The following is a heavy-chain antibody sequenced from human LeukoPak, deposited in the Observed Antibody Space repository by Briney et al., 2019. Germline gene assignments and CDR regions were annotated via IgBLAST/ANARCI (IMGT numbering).Heavy chain of an antibody. CDR2: ISEGDDGP. J-gene: IGHJ4*02. V-gene: IGHV3-23*01. CDR1: GFSFRRFA. D-gene: IGHD3-16*01. Sequence: PGGSLRLSCAAAGFSFRRFAMSWVRQAPGKGLEWVSFISEGDDGPYYADSVKGRFTVSRDNSKDTLYLQMNSLRAEDTAVYYCAKGAWLDYWGQGTLATVSS. CDR3: AKGAWLDY.